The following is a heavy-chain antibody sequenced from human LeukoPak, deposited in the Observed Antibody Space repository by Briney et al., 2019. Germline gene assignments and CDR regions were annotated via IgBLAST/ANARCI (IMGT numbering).Heavy chain of an antibody. CDR2: ISSDDIT. CDR1: IFLFSIYT. J-gene: IGHJ4*02. V-gene: IGHV3-23*01. Sequence: GGPQSLSCAPSIFLFSIYTMNWPRLAPGKGVEWVSAISSDDITYYADSVEGRFTISRENSKNPVFLIRHRLRADDTAVYYCARVRIVGPSAYYFDYWGEGTLVSVSS. CDR3: ARVRIVGPSAYYFDY. D-gene: IGHD1-26*01.